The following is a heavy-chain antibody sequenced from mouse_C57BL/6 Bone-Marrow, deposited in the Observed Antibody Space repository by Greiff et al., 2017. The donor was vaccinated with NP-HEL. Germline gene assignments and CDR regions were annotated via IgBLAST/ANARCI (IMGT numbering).Heavy chain of an antibody. CDR3: ARESGNYGWYFDV. CDR2: IHPNSGST. CDR1: GYTFTSYW. Sequence: VQLQQPGAELVKPGASVKLSCKASGYTFTSYWMHWVKQRPGQGLEWIGMIHPNSGSTNYNEKFKSKATLTVDKSSSTAYMQLSSLTSEDSAVYYCARESGNYGWYFDVWGTGTTVTVSS. D-gene: IGHD2-1*01. V-gene: IGHV1-64*01. J-gene: IGHJ1*03.